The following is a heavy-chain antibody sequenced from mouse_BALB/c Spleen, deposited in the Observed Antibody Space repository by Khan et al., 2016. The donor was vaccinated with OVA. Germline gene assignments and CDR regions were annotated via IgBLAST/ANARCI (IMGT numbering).Heavy chain of an antibody. CDR3: ASYYRYPAWFAF. J-gene: IGHJ3*01. D-gene: IGHD2-14*01. V-gene: IGHV1-4*01. CDR2: INPNTSYT. Sequence: VQLQESGTELARPGASVKMSCKASVYTFSKYTMHWVKQRPGQGLEWIGYINPNTSYTYYNQKFNDKATLTTDNSSSTAYMQLSSLTSDDSAVYYCASYYRYPAWFAFWGQGTLVTVSA. CDR1: VYTFSKYT.